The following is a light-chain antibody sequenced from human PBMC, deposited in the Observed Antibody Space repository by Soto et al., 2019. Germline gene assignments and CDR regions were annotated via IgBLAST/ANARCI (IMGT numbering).Light chain of an antibody. J-gene: IGKJ4*01. CDR2: GAS. CDR3: QHYNNWPRT. CDR1: QSVSNN. V-gene: IGKV3D-15*01. Sequence: EIVLTQSPGTLSLSPGERATLSCRASQSVSNNYLAWYQQKPGQAPRLLIYGASNRATGIPDRFSGSGSGTEFTLTISNLQSADFAVYFCQHYNNWPRTFGGGTKVDIK.